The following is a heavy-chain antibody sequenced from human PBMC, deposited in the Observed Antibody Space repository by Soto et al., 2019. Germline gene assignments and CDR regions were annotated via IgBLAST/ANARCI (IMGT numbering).Heavy chain of an antibody. CDR2: ISYDGNNK. Sequence: PGGSLRLSCAASGFTFSSYGMHWVRQAPGKGLEWVAVISYDGNNKYYADSVKGRFTISRDNSKNTLFLQMNSLRAEDTAVYYCAKDGSVAAADYYFDYWGQGTLVTSPQ. D-gene: IGHD6-13*01. V-gene: IGHV3-30*18. CDR1: GFTFSSYG. J-gene: IGHJ4*02. CDR3: AKDGSVAAADYYFDY.